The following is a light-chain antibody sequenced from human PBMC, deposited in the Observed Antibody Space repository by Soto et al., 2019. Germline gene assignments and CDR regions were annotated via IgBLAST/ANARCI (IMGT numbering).Light chain of an antibody. J-gene: IGKJ1*01. CDR2: AAS. CDR1: QSIDSY. Sequence: DIQMTQSPSSLSASVGDRVTITCRTSQSIDSYLNWYQEKPGKAPNLLMYAASSLQSVVPSRFSGSGSGTDFTLTITSLQPEDFATYYCQQSYSTPWTFGQGTKVEVK. CDR3: QQSYSTPWT. V-gene: IGKV1-39*01.